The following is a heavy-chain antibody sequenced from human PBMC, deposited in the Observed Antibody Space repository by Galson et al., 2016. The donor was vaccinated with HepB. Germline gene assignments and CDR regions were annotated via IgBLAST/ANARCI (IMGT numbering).Heavy chain of an antibody. CDR2: MNLNSGNT. CDR1: GYTFTNYD. J-gene: IGHJ4*02. Sequence: SVKVSCKASGYTFTNYDINWVRQATGQGLEWMGWMNLNSGNTGYAQKFQGRVTMTRTTSTSTAYMQLSSLTSEETAVYYCSRCAPNYASGSSYFDYWGQGTLVTVSS. CDR3: SRCAPNYASGSSYFDY. V-gene: IGHV1-8*01. D-gene: IGHD3-10*01.